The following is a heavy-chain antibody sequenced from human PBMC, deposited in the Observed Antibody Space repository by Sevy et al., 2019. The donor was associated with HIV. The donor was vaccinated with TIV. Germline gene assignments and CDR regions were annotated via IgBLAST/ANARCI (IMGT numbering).Heavy chain of an antibody. Sequence: GGFLRLSCAASGFAFKDYSMSWIRQAPGKGLEWVATLSFGCGQINYADSVKGRFTISRDNSKNSFYLQMDNLRVEDMALYYCAREGCSRPHDYWGQGTRVTVSS. J-gene: IGHJ4*02. CDR3: AREGCSRPHDY. D-gene: IGHD2-2*01. CDR1: GFAFKDYS. CDR2: LSFGCGQI. V-gene: IGHV3-23*01.